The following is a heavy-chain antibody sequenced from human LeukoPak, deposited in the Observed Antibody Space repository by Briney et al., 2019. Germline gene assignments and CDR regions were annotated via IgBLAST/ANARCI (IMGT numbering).Heavy chain of an antibody. D-gene: IGHD3-3*01. CDR1: GGSIGSGGYY. J-gene: IGHJ3*02. CDR2: IYYSGST. V-gene: IGHV4-31*03. Sequence: PSETLSLTCTVSGGSIGSGGYYWSWIRQHPGKGLEWIGYIYYSGSTYYNPSLKSRVTISVDTSKNQFSLKLSSVTAADTAVYYCAGQSRLRFLEWLNSKGAAFDIWGQGTMVTVSS. CDR3: AGQSRLRFLEWLNSKGAAFDI.